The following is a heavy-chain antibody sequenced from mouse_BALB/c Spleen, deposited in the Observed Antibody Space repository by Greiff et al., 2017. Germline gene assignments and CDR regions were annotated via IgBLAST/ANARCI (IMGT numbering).Heavy chain of an antibody. D-gene: IGHD1-1*01. CDR1: GYTFTDYN. V-gene: IGHV1S29*02. CDR2: IYPYNGGT. J-gene: IGHJ3*01. CDR3: ARPYGSRRFAY. Sequence: DVKLVESGPELVKPGASVKISCKASGYTFTDYNMHWVKQSHGKSLEWIGYIYPYNGGTGYNQKFKSKATLTVDNSSSTAYMELRSLTSEDSAVYYCARPYGSRRFAYWGQGTLVTVSA.